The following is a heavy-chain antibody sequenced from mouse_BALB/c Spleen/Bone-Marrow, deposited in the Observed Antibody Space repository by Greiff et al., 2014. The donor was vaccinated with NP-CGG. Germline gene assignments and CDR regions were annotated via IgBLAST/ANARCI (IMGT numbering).Heavy chain of an antibody. V-gene: IGHV1S56*01. J-gene: IGHJ4*01. CDR2: IYPGNVNT. CDR1: GYTFTSYY. Sequence: VQLQQSGPELVKPGASVRISCKASGYTFTSYYIHWVKQRPGQGLEWIGWIYPGNVNTKYNEKFKGKATLTADKSSSTAYMQLSSLTSEDSAVYFCARDTMDHCGQGPSVTSST. CDR3: ARDTMDH.